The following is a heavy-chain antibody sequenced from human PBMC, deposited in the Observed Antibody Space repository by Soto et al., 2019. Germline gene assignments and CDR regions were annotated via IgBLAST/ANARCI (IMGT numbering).Heavy chain of an antibody. V-gene: IGHV5-51*01. D-gene: IGHD3-10*01. CDR3: ARTHGSGSYSLNWFDP. CDR2: IYPGDSDT. Sequence: PGESLKISCQGSGYSFTSYWIGWVRQMPGKGLEWMGIIYPGDSDTRYSPSFQGQVTISADKSISTAYLQWSSLKASDPAMYYCARTHGSGSYSLNWFDPWGQGTLVTVSS. CDR1: GYSFTSYW. J-gene: IGHJ5*02.